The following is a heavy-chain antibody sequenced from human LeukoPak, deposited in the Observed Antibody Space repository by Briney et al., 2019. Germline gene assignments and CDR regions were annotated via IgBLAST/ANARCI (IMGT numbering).Heavy chain of an antibody. V-gene: IGHV4-61*01. Sequence: SETLSLTCTVSGVSVSSGSYYWSWIRQPPGKGLEWIGYIYYSGSTNYNPSLKSRVTISVDTSKNQFSLKLSSVTAADTAVYYCARAEYSSSWSLFDYWGQGTLVTVSS. CDR1: GVSVSSGSYY. CDR3: ARAEYSSSWSLFDY. CDR2: IYYSGST. J-gene: IGHJ4*02. D-gene: IGHD6-13*01.